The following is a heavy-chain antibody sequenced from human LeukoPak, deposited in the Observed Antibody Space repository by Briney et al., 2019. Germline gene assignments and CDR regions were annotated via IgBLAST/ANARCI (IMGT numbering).Heavy chain of an antibody. D-gene: IGHD6-13*01. CDR3: AKGQQQLVFCWFDP. J-gene: IGHJ5*02. V-gene: IGHV3-23*01. CDR2: ISGSGAGT. Sequence: GGSLRLSCAASGFTFSTYGMSWVRQAPGKGLEWVSAISGSGAGTYYADSVKGRFTISRDNSKNTLYLQMNSLRAEDTAIYYCAKGQQQLVFCWFDPWGQGTLVTVSS. CDR1: GFTFSTYG.